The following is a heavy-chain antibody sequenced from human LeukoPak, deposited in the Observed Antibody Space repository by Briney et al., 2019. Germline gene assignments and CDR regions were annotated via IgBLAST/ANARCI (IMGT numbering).Heavy chain of an antibody. J-gene: IGHJ4*02. CDR2: IIPILGIA. Sequence: GASVKVSCKASGGTFSSYAISWVRQAPGQGLEWMGRIIPILGIANYAQKFQGRVTITADKSTSTAYMELSSLRSEDTAVYYCARDRGVGATPPFDYWGQGTLVTVSS. CDR3: ARDRGVGATPPFDY. D-gene: IGHD1-26*01. V-gene: IGHV1-69*04. CDR1: GGTFSSYA.